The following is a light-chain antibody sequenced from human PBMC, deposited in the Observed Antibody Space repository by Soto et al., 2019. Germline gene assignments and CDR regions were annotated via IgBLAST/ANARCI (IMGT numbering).Light chain of an antibody. J-gene: IGLJ3*02. Sequence: QLVLTQSPSASASLGASVKLTCTLSNDHNNYAIAWHQQQPQRGPRYIMKVNSDGSHSKGDGIPDRFSGSSSGAERYLTISSLQSEDEADYYCQTWGTGIRVFGGGTKLTVL. CDR1: NDHNNYA. CDR3: QTWGTGIRV. V-gene: IGLV4-69*01. CDR2: VNSDGSH.